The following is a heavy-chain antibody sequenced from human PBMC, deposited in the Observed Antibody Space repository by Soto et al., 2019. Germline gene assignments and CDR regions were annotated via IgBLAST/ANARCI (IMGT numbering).Heavy chain of an antibody. D-gene: IGHD4-4*01. Sequence: GGSLRLSCAASGFTFSRFTMHWVRRAPGKGLEWVAAISFDGSSKYYADSVKGRFTISRDNSENTAYMELSSLRSEDTAVYYCARVFTVTTGGWFDPWGQGTLVTVSS. V-gene: IGHV3-30-3*01. CDR1: GFTFSRFT. J-gene: IGHJ5*02. CDR3: ARVFTVTTGGWFDP. CDR2: ISFDGSSK.